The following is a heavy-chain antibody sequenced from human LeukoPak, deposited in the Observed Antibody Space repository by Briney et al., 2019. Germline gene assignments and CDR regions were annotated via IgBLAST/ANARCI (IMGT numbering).Heavy chain of an antibody. CDR2: INPNSGVT. CDR3: ASDWGLSQLEYCSNTNCYMGAFDI. V-gene: IGHV1-2*02. D-gene: IGHD2-2*02. CDR1: GYTFTGYY. J-gene: IGHJ3*02. Sequence: ASVKVSCKASGYTFTGYYMHWVRQAPGQGLEWMGWINPNSGVTNYAQKFQGRVTMTRDTSISTAYMELSRLRSDDTAVYYCASDWGLSQLEYCSNTNCYMGAFDIWGQGTMVTVSS.